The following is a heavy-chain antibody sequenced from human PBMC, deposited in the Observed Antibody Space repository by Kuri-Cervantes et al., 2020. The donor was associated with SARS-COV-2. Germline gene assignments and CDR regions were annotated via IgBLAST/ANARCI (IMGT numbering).Heavy chain of an antibody. V-gene: IGHV4-34*01. CDR3: ARASTSIYGVLIALFSSNAFDV. D-gene: IGHD3-3*02. J-gene: IGHJ3*01. CDR2: LDHSGKA. Sequence: SETLSLTCAVYGGPLNNFYWSWIRQSPGKGPEWIGELDHSGKANYNPSLKSRVTISVDTSKNQFSPKLTSVTAADTAVYYCARASTSIYGVLIALFSSNAFDVWGQGTMVTVSS. CDR1: GGPLNNFY.